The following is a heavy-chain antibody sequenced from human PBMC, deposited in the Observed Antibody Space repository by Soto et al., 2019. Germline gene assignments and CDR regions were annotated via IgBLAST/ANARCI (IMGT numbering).Heavy chain of an antibody. CDR1: GFTFSSYS. CDR3: ARDPIILRYLSGYYMDV. CDR2: ISSSSSTI. Sequence: GGSLRLSCAASGFTFSSYSMNWVRQAPGKGLEWVSYISSSSSTIYYADSVKGRFTISRDNAKNSLYLQMNSLRAEDTAVYYCARDPIILRYLSGYYMDVWGKGTTVTVSS. V-gene: IGHV3-48*01. J-gene: IGHJ6*03. D-gene: IGHD3-9*01.